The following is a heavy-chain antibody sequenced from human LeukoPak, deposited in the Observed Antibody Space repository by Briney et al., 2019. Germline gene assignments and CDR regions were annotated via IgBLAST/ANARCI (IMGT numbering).Heavy chain of an antibody. CDR1: GGSISSGSYY. CDR2: IYTSGST. V-gene: IGHV4-61*02. D-gene: IGHD1-26*01. J-gene: IGHJ5*02. Sequence: PSETLSLTCTVSGGSISSGSYYWSWIRQPAGKGLEWIGRIYTSGSTNYNPSLKSRVTISVDTSKSQFSLKLSSVTAADTAVYYCARHVSGSYVIWFDPWGQGTLVTVSS. CDR3: ARHVSGSYVIWFDP.